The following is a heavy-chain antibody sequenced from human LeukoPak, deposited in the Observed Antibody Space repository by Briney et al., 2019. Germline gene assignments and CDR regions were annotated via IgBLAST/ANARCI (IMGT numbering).Heavy chain of an antibody. J-gene: IGHJ5*02. D-gene: IGHD2-2*01. CDR1: GGSFSGYY. V-gene: IGHV4-34*01. Sequence: SETLSLTCAVYGGSFSGYYWSWIRQPPGKGLEWIGEINHSGSTNYNLSLKSRVTISVDTSKNQFSLKLSSVTAADTAVYYCARGVPDIVVVPAAISNPGFDPWGQGTLVTVSS. CDR3: ARGVPDIVVVPAAISNPGFDP. CDR2: INHSGST.